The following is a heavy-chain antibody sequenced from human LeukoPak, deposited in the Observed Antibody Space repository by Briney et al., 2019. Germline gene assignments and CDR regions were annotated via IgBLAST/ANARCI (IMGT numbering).Heavy chain of an antibody. Sequence: ASVKVSCKASGYTFTSYGISWVRQAPGQGLGWTGWISAYNGNTNYAQKLQGRVTMTTDTSTSTAYMELRSLRSDDTAVYYCARATGPDYYYYYMVVWGKGTTVTVSS. CDR2: ISAYNGNT. CDR3: ARATGPDYYYYYMVV. CDR1: GYTFTSYG. V-gene: IGHV1-18*01. D-gene: IGHD4-11*01. J-gene: IGHJ6*03.